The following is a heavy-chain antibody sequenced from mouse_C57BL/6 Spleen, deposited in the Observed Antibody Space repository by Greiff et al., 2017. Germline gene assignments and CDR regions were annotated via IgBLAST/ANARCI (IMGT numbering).Heavy chain of an antibody. CDR2: INPYNGGT. J-gene: IGHJ3*01. Sequence: EVQLQESGPELVKPGASVKISCKASGYTFTDYNMDWVKQSHGQSLEWIGDINPYNGGTIYNQKFKGKATLTVDKSSSTAYMELRSLTSEDNAVYYCAGKDVIYDGDYVLFAYWGQGTLVTVSA. V-gene: IGHV1-18*01. CDR3: AGKDVIYDGDYVLFAY. D-gene: IGHD2-3*01. CDR1: GYTFTDYN.